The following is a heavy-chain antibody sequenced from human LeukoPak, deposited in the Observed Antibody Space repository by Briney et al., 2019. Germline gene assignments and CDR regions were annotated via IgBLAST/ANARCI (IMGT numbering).Heavy chain of an antibody. CDR2: IWHVGGDK. Sequence: GRSLRLSCAASGFTFTNHGMHWVRQAPGKGLEWVAGIWHVGGDKYYADSVKGRFTISRDNSKNTLYLQVNSLRAEDTAMYYCAGDSSGFIDYWGQGTLVTVSS. J-gene: IGHJ4*02. CDR3: AGDSSGFIDY. CDR1: GFTFTNHG. V-gene: IGHV3-33*01. D-gene: IGHD3-22*01.